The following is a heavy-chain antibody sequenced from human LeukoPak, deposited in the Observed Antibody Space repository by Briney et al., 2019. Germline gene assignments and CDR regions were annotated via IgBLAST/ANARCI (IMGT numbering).Heavy chain of an antibody. CDR3: SVMHRYYDGSGYWVQ. Sequence: GGSLRLSCAASGLTFSSYAMSWVRQAPGKGLGWVSGISTNGGSTSYADSVKGRFTISRDNPRNTLYMEMNSLRAEDTAVYYCSVMHRYYDGSGYWVQWGQGTLVTVSS. V-gene: IGHV3-23*01. D-gene: IGHD3-22*01. CDR1: GLTFSSYA. J-gene: IGHJ4*02. CDR2: ISTNGGST.